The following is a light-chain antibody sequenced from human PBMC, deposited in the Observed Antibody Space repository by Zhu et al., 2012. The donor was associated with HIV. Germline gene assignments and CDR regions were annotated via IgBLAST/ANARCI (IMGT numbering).Light chain of an antibody. V-gene: IGKV3-11*01. CDR1: QSIGSY. Sequence: IVLTQSPPTLSLSPGERATLSCRASQSIGSYLAWYQQKPGQAPRLLMYDASNTAPGISARFSGTGSGTDFTLTINRLEPEDFAVYYCQEHGSLFGGGTKVEI. CDR3: QEHGSL. J-gene: IGKJ4*01. CDR2: DAS.